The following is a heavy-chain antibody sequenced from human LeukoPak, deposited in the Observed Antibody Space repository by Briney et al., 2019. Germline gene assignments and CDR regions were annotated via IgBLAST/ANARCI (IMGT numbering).Heavy chain of an antibody. CDR1: GYSISSGYY. J-gene: IGHJ4*02. CDR3: ARVGGYGSGSIDY. D-gene: IGHD3-10*01. CDR2: IYHSGST. Sequence: SETLSLTCTVSGYSISSGYYWGWIRQPPGKGLEWIGSIYHSGSTYYNPSLKSRVTISVDTSKNQFSLKLSSVTAADTAVYYCARVGGYGSGSIDYWGQGTLVTVSS. V-gene: IGHV4-38-2*02.